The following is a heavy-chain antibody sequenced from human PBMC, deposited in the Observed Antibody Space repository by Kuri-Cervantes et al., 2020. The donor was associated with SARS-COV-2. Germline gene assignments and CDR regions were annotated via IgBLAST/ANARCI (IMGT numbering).Heavy chain of an antibody. J-gene: IGHJ4*02. D-gene: IGHD5-12*01. Sequence: GGSLRLSCAASGFAFDDYAMHWVRQAPGKGLEWVSGISWNSGSQGYADSVKGRFTISRDNAKNSLYLQMNSLRAEDTAVYYCARVDSGYALAYWGQGTLVTVSS. V-gene: IGHV3-9*01. CDR2: ISWNSGSQ. CDR3: ARVDSGYALAY. CDR1: GFAFDDYA.